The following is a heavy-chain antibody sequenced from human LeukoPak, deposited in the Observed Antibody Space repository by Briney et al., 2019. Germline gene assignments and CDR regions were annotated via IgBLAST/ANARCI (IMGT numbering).Heavy chain of an antibody. J-gene: IGHJ3*02. Sequence: GASVKVSCKTSGYTFTDFVINWVRHAPGQGLEWLGWITPYNGNTNHLQNLQGRITMTTDTSTSTAYLELRSLTSDDTAVSYCTRDLGQVVAGTAFDMWGQGTMVIVSS. CDR3: TRDLGQVVAGTAFDM. D-gene: IGHD6-19*01. CDR1: GYTFTDFV. CDR2: ITPYNGNT. V-gene: IGHV1-18*01.